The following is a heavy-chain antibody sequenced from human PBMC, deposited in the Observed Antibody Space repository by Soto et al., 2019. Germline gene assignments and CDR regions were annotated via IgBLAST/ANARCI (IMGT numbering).Heavy chain of an antibody. J-gene: IGHJ6*04. CDR3: ARRGYGSRWPNVEMDV. CDR2: ISNNGAHT. CDR1: GFTFSNYE. D-gene: IGHD6-13*01. V-gene: IGHV3-64*01. Sequence: HPGGSLRLSCAASGFTFSNYEMHWVRQAPGKGLEYVSGISNNGAHTDYAKSVKGRFTISRDNSENTLYLQMGSLRAEDMALYYCARRGYGSRWPNVEMDVWGKGTTVTAPQ.